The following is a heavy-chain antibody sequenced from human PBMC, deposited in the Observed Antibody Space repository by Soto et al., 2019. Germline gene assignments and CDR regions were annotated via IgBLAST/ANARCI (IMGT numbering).Heavy chain of an antibody. D-gene: IGHD5-18*01. CDR3: AKGDLDTSIAMAFGN. CDR1: GFTFRSYG. CDR2: ISHDGSKT. Sequence: QVQLVESGGGVVQPGRSLRLSCAASGFTFRSYGLHWVRQAPGKGLEWVAVISHDGSKTYYTGSVEGRFTISRDNFKNTLYLQMDSLRTEDTGMYYCAKGDLDTSIAMAFGNWGQGTLVTVSS. V-gene: IGHV3-30*18. J-gene: IGHJ4*02.